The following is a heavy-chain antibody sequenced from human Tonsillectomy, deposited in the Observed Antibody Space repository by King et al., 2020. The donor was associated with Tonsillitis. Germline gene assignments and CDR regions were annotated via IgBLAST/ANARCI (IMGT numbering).Heavy chain of an antibody. Sequence: EVQLVESGGGLVQPGGSLRLYCAASGFTFSNYWMHWVRQVPGNGLLWFSRISNDVTVTSSADSVRGRFTISRDNAKNTLYLQMNRLRADDTAVYFCSREAVGTYGGNSDSFDYWGQGTLVTVSS. D-gene: IGHD4-23*01. CDR3: SREAVGTYGGNSDSFDY. J-gene: IGHJ4*02. V-gene: IGHV3-74*01. CDR2: ISNDVTVT. CDR1: GFTFSNYW.